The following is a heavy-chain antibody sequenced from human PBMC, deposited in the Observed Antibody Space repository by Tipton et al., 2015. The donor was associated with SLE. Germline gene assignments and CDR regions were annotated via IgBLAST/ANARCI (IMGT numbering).Heavy chain of an antibody. CDR3: AREWYDSSGEPRAYYFDY. CDR2: IYTSGST. D-gene: IGHD3-22*01. Sequence: LRLSCTVSGGSISSYYWSWIRQPAGKGLEWIGRIYTSGSTNYNPSLKSRVTMSVGTSKNQFSLKLSSVTAADTAVYYCAREWYDSSGEPRAYYFDYWGQGTLVTVSS. J-gene: IGHJ4*02. V-gene: IGHV4-4*07. CDR1: GGSISSYY.